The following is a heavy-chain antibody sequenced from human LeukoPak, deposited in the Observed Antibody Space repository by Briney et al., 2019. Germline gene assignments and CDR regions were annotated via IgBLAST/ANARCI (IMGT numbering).Heavy chain of an antibody. D-gene: IGHD5-12*01. J-gene: IGHJ4*02. V-gene: IGHV1-18*01. CDR1: GYTFTSYG. CDR3: AREYSGYDYGRQFDY. Sequence: GASVTVSCKASGYTFTSYGISWVREAPGQGLERMGWISAYNGNTNYAQKLQGRVTMTTDTSTSTAYMELRSLRSDDTAGYYCAREYSGYDYGRQFDYWGQGTLVTVSS. CDR2: ISAYNGNT.